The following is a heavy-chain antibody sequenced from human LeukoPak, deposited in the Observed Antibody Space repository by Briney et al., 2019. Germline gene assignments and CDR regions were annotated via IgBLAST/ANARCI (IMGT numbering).Heavy chain of an antibody. Sequence: GGSLRLSCAASGFTFSSYSMNWVRQAPGKGLEWVSYISSSSSTIYYADSVKGRFTISRDNAKNSLYLQMNSLRAEDTAVYYCARTDLDCSGGSCPDYWGQGTLVTVSS. CDR3: ARTDLDCSGGSCPDY. CDR1: GFTFSSYS. D-gene: IGHD2-15*01. V-gene: IGHV3-48*01. J-gene: IGHJ4*02. CDR2: ISSSSSTI.